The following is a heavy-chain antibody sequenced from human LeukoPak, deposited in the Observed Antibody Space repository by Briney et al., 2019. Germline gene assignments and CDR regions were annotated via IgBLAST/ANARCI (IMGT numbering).Heavy chain of an antibody. V-gene: IGHV3-21*01. CDR3: ASATAAGTQY. CDR2: ISSSSSYI. CDR1: GFILSPYG. Sequence: GGSLRLSCAASGFILSPYGMNWVRQAPGKGLEWVSSISSSSSYIYYADSVKGRFTISRDNAKNSLYLQMNSLRAEDTAVYYCASATAAGTQYWGQGTLVTVSS. J-gene: IGHJ4*02. D-gene: IGHD6-13*01.